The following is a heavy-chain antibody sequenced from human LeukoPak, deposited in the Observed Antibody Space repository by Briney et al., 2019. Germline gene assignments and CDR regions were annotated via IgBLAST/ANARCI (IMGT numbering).Heavy chain of an antibody. CDR3: ARVPDGWNYVPPDY. V-gene: IGHV1-2*02. D-gene: IGHD1-7*01. Sequence: GASVKVSCKASGYTFTSYGISWVRQAPGQGLEWMGWINPNSGGTNYAQKFQGRVTMTRDTSISTAYMELSRLRSDDTAVYYCARVPDGWNYVPPDYWGQGTLVTVSS. CDR2: INPNSGGT. J-gene: IGHJ4*02. CDR1: GYTFTSYG.